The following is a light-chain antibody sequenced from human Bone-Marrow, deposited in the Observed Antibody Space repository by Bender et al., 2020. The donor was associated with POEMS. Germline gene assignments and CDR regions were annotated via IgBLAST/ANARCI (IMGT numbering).Light chain of an antibody. CDR2: EGS. CDR1: RSDVGSYNL. Sequence: QSALTQPASVSGSPGRSITISCTGSRSDVGSYNLVSWYQQHPGRAPKLMIYEGSQRPSGVSNRFSGSKSGNTASLAISGLQAEDEADYYCCSYAGASTWVFGGGTKLTVL. J-gene: IGLJ3*02. CDR3: CSYAGASTWV. V-gene: IGLV2-23*01.